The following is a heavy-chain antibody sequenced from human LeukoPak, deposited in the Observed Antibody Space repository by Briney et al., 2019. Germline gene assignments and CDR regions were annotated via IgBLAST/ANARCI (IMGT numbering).Heavy chain of an antibody. V-gene: IGHV3-21*01. CDR1: GFTFSSYS. CDR3: ARSSTTWIQLWLFDY. J-gene: IGHJ4*02. CDR2: ISSSSSYI. Sequence: GGSLRLSCAASGFTFSSYSMNSVRQAPGKGLEWVSSISSSSSYIYYADSVKGRFTISRDNAKNSLYLQMNSLRAEDTAVYYCARSSTTWIQLWLFDYWGQGTLVTVSS. D-gene: IGHD5-18*01.